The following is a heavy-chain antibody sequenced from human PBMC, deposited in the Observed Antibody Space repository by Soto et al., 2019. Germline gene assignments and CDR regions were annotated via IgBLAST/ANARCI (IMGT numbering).Heavy chain of an antibody. CDR1: GFTIGDYA. Sequence: GGSLRLSCTASGFTIGDYAMSWFRQAPGKGLEWVGFIRSKAYGGTTEYAASVKGRFTISRDDSKSIAYLQMNSLKTEDTAVYYCTTMIQLWLLVDYWGQGTLVTVSS. D-gene: IGHD5-18*01. J-gene: IGHJ4*02. CDR3: TTMIQLWLLVDY. CDR2: IRSKAYGGTT. V-gene: IGHV3-49*03.